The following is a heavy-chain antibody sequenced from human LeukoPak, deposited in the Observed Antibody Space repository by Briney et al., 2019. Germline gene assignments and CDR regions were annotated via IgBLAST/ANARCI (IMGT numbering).Heavy chain of an antibody. J-gene: IGHJ5*02. Sequence: GGSLRLSCAASGFIFSSYAMSWVRQAPGKGLEWVSGISGSGGSTYYADSVNGRFTISRDKSKNTLYLQMNSLRAEDTAVYYCAKDDRGYDDLNWFDPWGQGTLVTVSS. CDR2: ISGSGGST. V-gene: IGHV3-23*01. CDR1: GFIFSSYA. D-gene: IGHD5-12*01. CDR3: AKDDRGYDDLNWFDP.